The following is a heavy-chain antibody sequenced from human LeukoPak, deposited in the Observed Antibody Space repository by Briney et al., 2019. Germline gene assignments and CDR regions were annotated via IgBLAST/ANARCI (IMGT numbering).Heavy chain of an antibody. CDR2: IYTSGST. J-gene: IGHJ4*02. D-gene: IGHD2-15*01. Sequence: PSETLSLTCTVSGGSISSYYWGWIRQPAGKGLEWIGRIYTSGSTNYNPSLKSRVTMSVDTSKNQFSLKLSSVTAADTAVYYCARGTKNYCSGGSCYSGYYFDYWGQGTLVTVSS. V-gene: IGHV4-4*07. CDR3: ARGTKNYCSGGSCYSGYYFDY. CDR1: GGSISSYY.